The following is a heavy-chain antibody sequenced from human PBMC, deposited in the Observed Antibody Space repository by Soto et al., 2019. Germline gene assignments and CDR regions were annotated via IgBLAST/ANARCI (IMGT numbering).Heavy chain of an antibody. CDR2: IKSKTDGGTT. J-gene: IGHJ5*02. V-gene: IGHV3-15*07. CDR3: ARHPERIAQIGWFDP. CDR1: GFTFSNAW. D-gene: IGHD6-13*01. Sequence: PGGSLRLSCAASGFTFSNAWMNWVRQAPGKGLEWVGRIKSKTDGGTTDYAAPVKGRFTISRDNAKNSLYLQMNSLRAEDTAVYYCARHPERIAQIGWFDPWGQGTLVTVSS.